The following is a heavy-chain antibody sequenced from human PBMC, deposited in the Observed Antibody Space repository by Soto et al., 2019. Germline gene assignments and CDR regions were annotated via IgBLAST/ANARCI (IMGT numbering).Heavy chain of an antibody. V-gene: IGHV1-46*03. Sequence: GASVKVSCKASGYTFTTYYMHWVRQAPGQGLEWMGIINPSGDGTNYAQKFQGRVTMTRDTSTSTVYMELSSLRSEDTAVYFCARRHSGYLDYWGQGTLVTVSS. CDR1: GYTFTTYY. CDR2: INPSGDGT. J-gene: IGHJ4*02. CDR3: ARRHSGYLDY. D-gene: IGHD1-26*01.